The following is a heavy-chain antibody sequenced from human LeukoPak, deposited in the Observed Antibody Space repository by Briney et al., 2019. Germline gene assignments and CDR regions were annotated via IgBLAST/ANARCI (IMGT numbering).Heavy chain of an antibody. V-gene: IGHV1-46*01. D-gene: IGHD2-15*01. CDR3: AREGGGGIDIEPSFDY. Sequence: GASVKVSCKASGYTFTRYFIHWVRQAPGRGLEWMGTFNPSGGSTGYAQKFQGRVTMTRDTSTSTVYMELSSLRSEDTAVYYCAREGGGGIDIEPSFDYWGQGTLVTVSS. CDR1: GYTFTRYF. J-gene: IGHJ4*02. CDR2: FNPSGGST.